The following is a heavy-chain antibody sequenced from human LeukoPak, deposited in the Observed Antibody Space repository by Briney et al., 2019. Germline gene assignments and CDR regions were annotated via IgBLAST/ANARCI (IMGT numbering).Heavy chain of an antibody. V-gene: IGHV4-34*01. D-gene: IGHD3-22*01. CDR1: GGSFSGYY. Sequence: SETLSLTCAVYGGSFSGYYWSCIRQPPGKGLEWIGEINHSGSTNYNPSLKSRVTISVDTSKNQFSLKLSSVTAADTAVYYCAREDDSSGFDYWGQGTLVTVSS. CDR2: INHSGST. CDR3: AREDDSSGFDY. J-gene: IGHJ4*02.